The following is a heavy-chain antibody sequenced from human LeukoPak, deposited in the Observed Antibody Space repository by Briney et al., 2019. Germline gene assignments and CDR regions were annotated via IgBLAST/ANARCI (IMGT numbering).Heavy chain of an antibody. CDR2: IRGSGSDK. J-gene: IGHJ4*02. Sequence: PGGSLRLSCAASGFTFSDYYMRWIRQAPGRGLECVSYIRGSGSDKYYADSVKGRFTISRDNAKNSLYLQMNSLRADDTAVYYCARDIVAARVFLDYWGQGTPVTVSS. CDR3: ARDIVAARVFLDY. V-gene: IGHV3-11*01. D-gene: IGHD1-26*01. CDR1: GFTFSDYY.